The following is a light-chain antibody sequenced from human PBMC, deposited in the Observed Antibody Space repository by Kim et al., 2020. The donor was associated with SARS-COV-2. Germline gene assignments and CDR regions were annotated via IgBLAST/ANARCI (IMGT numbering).Light chain of an antibody. J-gene: IGLJ2*01. CDR3: QSYDSSLSGHVV. CDR2: GNI. Sequence: QAVVTQPPSVSGAPGQRVTISCTGSSSNIGAGYDVHWYQQVPGTAPKLLIYGNINRPSGVPDRFSGSKSGTSASLAISGLQAEDEADYYCQSYDSSLSGHVVFGGGTQLTVL. CDR1: SSNIGAGYD. V-gene: IGLV1-40*01.